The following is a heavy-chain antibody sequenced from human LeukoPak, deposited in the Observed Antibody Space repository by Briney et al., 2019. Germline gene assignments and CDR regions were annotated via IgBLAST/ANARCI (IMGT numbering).Heavy chain of an antibody. Sequence: PSETLSLTCTVSGGSISSYYWSWIRQPAGEGLEWIGHIYTSGSTKYSPSLKSRVTMSVDASMNQFSLKLSSVTAADTAVYYCARVADYYDSSGYSPGAFDIWGQGTMVTVSS. CDR1: GGSISSYY. V-gene: IGHV4-4*07. D-gene: IGHD3-22*01. CDR2: IYTSGST. J-gene: IGHJ3*02. CDR3: ARVADYYDSSGYSPGAFDI.